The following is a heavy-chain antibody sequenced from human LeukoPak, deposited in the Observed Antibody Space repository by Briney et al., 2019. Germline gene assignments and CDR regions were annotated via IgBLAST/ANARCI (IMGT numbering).Heavy chain of an antibody. D-gene: IGHD4-17*01. CDR2: TSDGGLST. J-gene: IGHJ4*02. CDR3: AKWVPGYGAFDY. CDR1: GFTFSSYA. Sequence: GGSLRLSCAASGFTFSSYAMSWVRQAPGKGLEWVSATSDGGLSTYYADSVKGRFTISRDNSKNTLYLQMNSLRAEDTAVYYCAKWVPGYGAFDYWGQGTLVTVSS. V-gene: IGHV3-23*01.